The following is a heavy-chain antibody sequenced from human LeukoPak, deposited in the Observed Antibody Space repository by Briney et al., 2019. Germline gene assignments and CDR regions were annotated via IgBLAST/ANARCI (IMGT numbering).Heavy chain of an antibody. J-gene: IGHJ4*02. D-gene: IGHD3-3*01. V-gene: IGHV3-66*02. CDR3: ARAAIFGVVDY. CDR1: GFTVSSNY. Sequence: GGSLRLSCAASGFTVSSNYMSWVRQAPGKGLEWVSVIYSGGSTCYADSVKGRFTISRDNSKNTLYLQMNSLRAEDTAVYYCARAAIFGVVDYWGQGTLVTVSS. CDR2: IYSGGST.